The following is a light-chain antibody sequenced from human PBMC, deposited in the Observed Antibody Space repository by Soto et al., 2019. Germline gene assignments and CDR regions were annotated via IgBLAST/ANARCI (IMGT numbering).Light chain of an antibody. CDR1: QTITNY. CDR3: KQSYSTPWT. V-gene: IGKV1-39*01. CDR2: AAS. J-gene: IGKJ1*01. Sequence: DIQMTQSPSSLSASVGDRVTITCRASQTITNYLNWYQQKPGKAPNLLIYAASSLQSGVPSRFSGSGSGTDFTLTISSLQPADFATYYCKQSYSTPWTFGQGTKVDIK.